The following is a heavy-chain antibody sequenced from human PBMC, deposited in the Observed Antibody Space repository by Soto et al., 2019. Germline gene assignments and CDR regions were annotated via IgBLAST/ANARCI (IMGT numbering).Heavy chain of an antibody. CDR3: VITEPGIAVALDAFDI. CDR1: GFTFDDYA. CDR2: ISWNSGSI. Sequence: GGSLRLSCAASGFTFDDYAMHWVRQAPGKGLERVSGISWNSGSIGYADSVKGRFTISRDNAKNSLYLQMNSLRAEDTALYYCVITEPGIAVALDAFDIWGQGTMVTVSS. V-gene: IGHV3-9*01. J-gene: IGHJ3*02. D-gene: IGHD6-19*01.